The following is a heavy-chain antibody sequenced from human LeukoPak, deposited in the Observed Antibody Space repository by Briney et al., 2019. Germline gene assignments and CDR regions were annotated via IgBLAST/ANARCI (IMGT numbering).Heavy chain of an antibody. CDR1: GGSLSGYF. CDR2: MIYGGST. J-gene: IGHJ4*02. CDR3: ARGGVGDRLSY. Sequence: SETLSLTCAVYGGSLSGYFWSWIRQSPGKGLVWIGEMIYGGSTNYNPSLKSRVTMSIDTSKNQFSLKLSSVTAADTAVYYCARGGVGDRLSYWGQGTLVTVSS. V-gene: IGHV4-34*01. D-gene: IGHD4-17*01.